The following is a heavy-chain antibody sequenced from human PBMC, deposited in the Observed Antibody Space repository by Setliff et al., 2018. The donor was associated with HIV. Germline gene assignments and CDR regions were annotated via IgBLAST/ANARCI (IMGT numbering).Heavy chain of an antibody. J-gene: IGHJ4*02. V-gene: IGHV3-73*01. D-gene: IGHD3-22*01. CDR3: TSGYLN. CDR2: IRSKAFNYAT. Sequence: PGGSLRLSCAASGFTFSGSAMHWVRQASGKGLEWVGRIRSKAFNYATSYEASVNGRLTISRDDSQNTAYLQMNTAVYYCAMSYTDTSGYLNWGQGTLVTVSS. CDR1: GFTFSGSA.